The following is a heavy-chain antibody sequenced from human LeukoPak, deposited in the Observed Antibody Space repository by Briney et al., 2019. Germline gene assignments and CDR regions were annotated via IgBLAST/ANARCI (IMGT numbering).Heavy chain of an antibody. CDR3: ARGPPFEY. V-gene: IGHV3-21*01. J-gene: IGHJ4*02. Sequence: GGSLRLSCAASGFTFSTYSMNWVRQALGKGLEWVSSISSSSSYIYYADSVKGRFTISRDNARNSLYLQMDGLRAEDTAVYYCARGPPFEYWGQGTLVTVSS. CDR2: ISSSSSYI. CDR1: GFTFSTYS.